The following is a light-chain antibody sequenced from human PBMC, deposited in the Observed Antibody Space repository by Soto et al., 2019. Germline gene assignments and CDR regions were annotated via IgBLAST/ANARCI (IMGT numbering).Light chain of an antibody. J-gene: IGKJ2*01. CDR2: LGS. CDR1: QSLLHSDGKTY. V-gene: IGKV2-28*01. CDR3: MQVLQTPYS. Sequence: DIVMTQSPLSLPVIPGEPASISCRSSQSLLHSDGKTYFDWYLQKPGQSPQLLIYLGSNRASGVPDRFSGSGSGTDFTLKISRVEAEDVGVYYCMQVLQTPYSFGQGTKLEIK.